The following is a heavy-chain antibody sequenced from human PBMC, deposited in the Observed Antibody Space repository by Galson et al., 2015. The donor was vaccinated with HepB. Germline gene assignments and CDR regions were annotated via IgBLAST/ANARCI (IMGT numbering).Heavy chain of an antibody. Sequence: SVKVSCKASGGTFSSYAISWVRQAPGQGLEWMGGIIPIFGTANYAQKFQGRVTITADKSTSTAYMELSSLRSEDTAVYYCARPIAAAPRTVPYYYYYYGMDVWGQGTTVTVSS. V-gene: IGHV1-69*06. J-gene: IGHJ6*02. CDR2: IIPIFGTA. D-gene: IGHD6-13*01. CDR1: GGTFSSYA. CDR3: ARPIAAAPRTVPYYYYYYGMDV.